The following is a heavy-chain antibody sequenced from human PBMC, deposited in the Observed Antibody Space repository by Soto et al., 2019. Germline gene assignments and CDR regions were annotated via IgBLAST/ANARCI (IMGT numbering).Heavy chain of an antibody. V-gene: IGHV3-11*01. CDR2: IDSGGSII. D-gene: IGHD3-22*01. Sequence: PGGSLRLSCSASGFTFSDYYMSWVRQAPGKGLEWISYIDSGGSIIYYADSVKGRFTISRDNAKNSLYLQMNSLRAEDTAVYYCARDLGYYDSSGYFDYWGQGTLVTVSS. CDR3: ARDLGYYDSSGYFDY. CDR1: GFTFSDYY. J-gene: IGHJ4*02.